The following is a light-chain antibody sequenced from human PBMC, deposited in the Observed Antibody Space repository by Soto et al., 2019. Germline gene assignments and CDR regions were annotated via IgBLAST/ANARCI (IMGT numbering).Light chain of an antibody. CDR1: SSNIGSYNL. V-gene: IGLV2-23*02. J-gene: IGLJ1*01. CDR3: CSYAGSSTYV. CDR2: EVS. Sequence: QSVLTQPGSVAGSPGQSITISCTGTSSNIGSYNLVSWYQQHPGKAPKVMIYEVSKRPSGVSNRFSGSKSGNTASLTISGLQAEDEADYYCCSYAGSSTYVFGTGTKVTVL.